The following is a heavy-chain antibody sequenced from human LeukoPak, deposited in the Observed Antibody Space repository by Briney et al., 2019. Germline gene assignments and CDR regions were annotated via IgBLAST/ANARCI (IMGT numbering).Heavy chain of an antibody. CDR3: AKYSSSWYGFYFDY. Sequence: GGSLRLSCAASGFTFSDFWMSWVRQAPGKGLEWVSAISGSGGSTYYADSVKGRFTISRDNSKNTLYLQMNSLRAEDTAVYYCAKYSSSWYGFYFDYWGQGTLVTVSS. D-gene: IGHD6-13*01. J-gene: IGHJ4*02. V-gene: IGHV3-23*01. CDR2: ISGSGGST. CDR1: GFTFSDFW.